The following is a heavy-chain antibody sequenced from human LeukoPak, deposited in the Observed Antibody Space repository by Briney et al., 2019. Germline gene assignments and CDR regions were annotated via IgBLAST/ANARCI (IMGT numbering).Heavy chain of an antibody. V-gene: IGHV4-59*01. CDR2: IYYSGST. D-gene: IGHD3-10*01. CDR1: GGSISSYY. Sequence: PSETLSLTCTVSGGSISSYYWSWIRQPQGKGLEWIGYIYYSGSTNYNPSLKSRVTISVDTSKNQFSLKLSSVTAADTAVYYCARGAITMVRGVIITAFDYWGQGTLVTVSS. J-gene: IGHJ4*02. CDR3: ARGAITMVRGVIITAFDY.